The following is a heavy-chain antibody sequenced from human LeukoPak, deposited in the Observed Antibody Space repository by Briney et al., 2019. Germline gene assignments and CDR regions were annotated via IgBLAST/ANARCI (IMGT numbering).Heavy chain of an antibody. J-gene: IGHJ4*02. CDR1: GGSFTNYA. CDR2: IVPMFTTS. D-gene: IGHD2-2*01. CDR3: ARVKESAPVAAAIPYFFDR. Sequence: ASVKVSCKASGGSFTNYAVSWLRQAPGHGLEWMGAIVPMFTTSDYAQKFRDRVTITADESTSTVYMDLRRLTYEDTAIYYCARVKESAPVAAAIPYFFDRWGQGTLVTVSS. V-gene: IGHV1-69*13.